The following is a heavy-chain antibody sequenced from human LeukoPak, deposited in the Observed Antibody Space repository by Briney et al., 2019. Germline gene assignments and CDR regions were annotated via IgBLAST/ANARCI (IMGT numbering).Heavy chain of an antibody. CDR2: INWNGGST. J-gene: IGHJ3*02. V-gene: IGHV3-20*04. D-gene: IGHD3-9*01. CDR1: GFTFDDYG. Sequence: TGGSLRLSCAASGFTFDDYGMSWVRQAPGKGLEWVSGINWNGGSTGYADSVKGRFTISRDNAKNSLYLQMNSLRAEDTALYYCAREPALPYYDILTGLWGARHAFDIWGQGTMVTVSS. CDR3: AREPALPYYDILTGLWGARHAFDI.